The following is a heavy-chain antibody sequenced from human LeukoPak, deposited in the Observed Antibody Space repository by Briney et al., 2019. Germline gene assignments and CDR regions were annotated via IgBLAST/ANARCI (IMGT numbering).Heavy chain of an antibody. J-gene: IGHJ3*02. CDR3: ARLAMVRGDYAFDI. CDR1: GGSISSYY. CDR2: IYTSGST. Sequence: SETLSLTCTVSGGSISSYYWSWIRQPPGKGLEWIGYIYTSGSTNYNPSLKSRVTISVDTSKNQFSLKLSSVTAADTAVYYCARLAMVRGDYAFDICGQGTMVTVSS. D-gene: IGHD3-10*01. V-gene: IGHV4-4*09.